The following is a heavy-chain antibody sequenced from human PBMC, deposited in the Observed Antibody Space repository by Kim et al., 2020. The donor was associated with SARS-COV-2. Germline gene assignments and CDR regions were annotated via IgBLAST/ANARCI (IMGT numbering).Heavy chain of an antibody. D-gene: IGHD3-9*01. CDR2: INHSGST. Sequence: SETLSLTCAVYGGSFSGYYWSWIRQPPGKGLEWIGEINHSGSTNYNPSLKSRVTISVDTSKNQFSLKLSSVTAADTAVYYCARLPRARWDDILTGHHYYYGMDVWGQGTTVTVSS. J-gene: IGHJ6*02. CDR1: GGSFSGYY. CDR3: ARLPRARWDDILTGHHYYYGMDV. V-gene: IGHV4-34*01.